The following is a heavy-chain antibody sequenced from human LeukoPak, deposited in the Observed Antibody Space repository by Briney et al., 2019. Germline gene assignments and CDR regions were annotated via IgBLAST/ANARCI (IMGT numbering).Heavy chain of an antibody. CDR1: GGTFSSYT. V-gene: IGHV1-69*13. J-gene: IGHJ6*02. Sequence: GASVKVSCKASGGTFSSYTISWVRQAPGQGLEWMGGIIPIFGTANYAQKFQGRVTITADESTSTAYMELSSLRSEDTAVYYCAYSATSYGMDVWGQGTTVTVSS. D-gene: IGHD1-26*01. CDR2: IIPIFGTA. CDR3: AYSATSYGMDV.